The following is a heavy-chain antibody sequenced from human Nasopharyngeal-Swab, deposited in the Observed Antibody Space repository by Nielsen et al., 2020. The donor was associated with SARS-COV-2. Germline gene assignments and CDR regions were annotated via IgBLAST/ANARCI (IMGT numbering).Heavy chain of an antibody. J-gene: IGHJ4*02. CDR1: GVIFSKYW. Sequence: GGSLRLSCVTSGVIFSKYWMHWVRQAPGKGLVWVSRVNQDGSRTDYADSVRGRFTISRDNAKNTLYLQMNSLRAEDTAVYYCAYPNGALGGYSYGSSWGQGTLVTVSS. CDR3: AYPNGALGGYSYGSS. D-gene: IGHD5-18*01. V-gene: IGHV3-74*01. CDR2: VNQDGSRT.